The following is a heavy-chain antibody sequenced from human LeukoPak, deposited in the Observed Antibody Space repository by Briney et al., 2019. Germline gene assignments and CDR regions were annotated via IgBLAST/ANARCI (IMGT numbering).Heavy chain of an antibody. CDR2: IKQDGSEK. CDR3: ARDSSTVFDMDV. Sequence: PGGSLRLSCADSGFTFSSYWMSWVRQAPGKGLEWVANIKQDGSEKYYVDSVKGRFTISRDNAKNSLYLQMNSLRAEDTAVYYCARDSSTVFDMDVWGKGTTVTVSS. CDR1: GFTFSSYW. J-gene: IGHJ6*03. D-gene: IGHD1-1*01. V-gene: IGHV3-7*01.